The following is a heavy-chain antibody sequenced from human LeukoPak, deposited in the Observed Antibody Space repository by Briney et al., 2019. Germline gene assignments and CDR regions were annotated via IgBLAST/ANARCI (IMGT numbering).Heavy chain of an antibody. J-gene: IGHJ1*01. Sequence: PGGSLRLSCAASGFTFSSYSMNWVRQAPGKGLEWVSSISSSSSYIYYADSVKGRFTISRDNAKNSLYLQMNSLRAEDTAVYYCARDLFAADTVAGTAEYFQHWGQGTLVTVSS. D-gene: IGHD6-19*01. V-gene: IGHV3-21*01. CDR2: ISSSSSYI. CDR3: ARDLFAADTVAGTAEYFQH. CDR1: GFTFSSYS.